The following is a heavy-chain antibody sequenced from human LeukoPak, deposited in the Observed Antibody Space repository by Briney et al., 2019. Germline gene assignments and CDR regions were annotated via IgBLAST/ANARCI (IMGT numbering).Heavy chain of an antibody. CDR1: GFTFSSYA. V-gene: IGHV3-30*04. CDR2: ISYDGSNK. D-gene: IGHD2-2*01. Sequence: PGRSLRLSCAASGFTFSSYAMHWVRQAPGKGLEWVAVISYDGSNKYYADSVKGRFTISRDNSKNTLYLQMNSLRAEDTAVYYCAKDQVLDYWGQGTLVTVSS. J-gene: IGHJ4*02. CDR3: AKDQVLDY.